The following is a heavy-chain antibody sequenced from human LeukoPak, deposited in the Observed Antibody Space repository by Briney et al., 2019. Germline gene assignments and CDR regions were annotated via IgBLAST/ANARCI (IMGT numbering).Heavy chain of an antibody. J-gene: IGHJ4*02. V-gene: IGHV3-74*01. CDR1: EFTFSRYW. Sequence: PGGSLRLSCAASEFTFSRYWMHWVRQAPGKGLVWGARIISDGSYTNYADSVKGRFTISRDNAKNTLYLQMHSLRAEDTAVYYCVRAADYGDYGGFDYWGQGTLVTVSS. CDR3: VRAADYGDYGGFDY. CDR2: IISDGSYT. D-gene: IGHD4-17*01.